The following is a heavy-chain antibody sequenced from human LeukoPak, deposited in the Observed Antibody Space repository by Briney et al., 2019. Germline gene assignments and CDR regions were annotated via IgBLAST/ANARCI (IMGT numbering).Heavy chain of an antibody. CDR3: VRDLDDGGNSNCYFDL. V-gene: IGHV3-11*01. D-gene: IGHD4-23*01. CDR2: INSRGDSI. CDR1: GFTFSDYH. J-gene: IGHJ2*01. Sequence: GGPLRLSCAASGFTFSDYHMSWIRKAPEKVLERGSYINSRGDSIYYADSVRGRFTISRDNARNSLDLHMDSLRAEDTAVYYCVRDLDDGGNSNCYFDLWGRGTVVTVSS.